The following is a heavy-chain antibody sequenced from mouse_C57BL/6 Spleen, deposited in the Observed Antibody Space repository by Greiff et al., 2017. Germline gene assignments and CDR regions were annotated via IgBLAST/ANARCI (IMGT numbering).Heavy chain of an antibody. CDR1: GYTFTSYW. J-gene: IGHJ1*03. CDR3: AGGGNYYGRGYFDV. Sequence: VQLQQPGTELVKPGASVKLSCKASGYTFTSYWMHWVQQRPGQGLEWIGNINPSNGGTNYNEKFKSKATLTVDKSSSTAYMQLSSLTSEDSAVYYCAGGGNYYGRGYFDVWGTGTTVTVSS. CDR2: INPSNGGT. V-gene: IGHV1-53*01. D-gene: IGHD1-1*01.